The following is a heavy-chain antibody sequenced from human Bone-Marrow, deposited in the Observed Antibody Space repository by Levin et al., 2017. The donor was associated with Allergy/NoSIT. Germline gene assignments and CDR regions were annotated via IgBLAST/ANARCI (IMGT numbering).Heavy chain of an antibody. Sequence: GGSLRLSCKASGGTFSSYAISWVRQAPGQGLEWMGRIIPILDIANYAQMFQGRVTITADKSTSTAYMELGSLRSDDTAVYYCARDVGFYYDSSGLLVWGQGTLVTVSS. CDR1: GGTFSSYA. D-gene: IGHD3-22*01. V-gene: IGHV1-69*04. CDR3: ARDVGFYYDSSGLLV. CDR2: IIPILDIA. J-gene: IGHJ4*02.